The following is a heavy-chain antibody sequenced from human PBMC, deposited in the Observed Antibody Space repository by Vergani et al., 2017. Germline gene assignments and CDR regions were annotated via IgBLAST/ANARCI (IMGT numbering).Heavy chain of an antibody. CDR2: ISSSSAAI. CDR3: AKERDDSNYGFDY. J-gene: IGHJ4*02. CDR1: GFTFRPYT. V-gene: IGHV3-48*01. Sequence: EVQLLQSEGAVVQPGGSLRLSCVASGFTFRPYTMNWVRQGPGKGLEWLSYISSSSAAINYADSVKGRFTISRDNAKNSLYLQMNSLRAEDTAVYYCAKERDDSNYGFDYWGQGTLVTVSS. D-gene: IGHD4-11*01.